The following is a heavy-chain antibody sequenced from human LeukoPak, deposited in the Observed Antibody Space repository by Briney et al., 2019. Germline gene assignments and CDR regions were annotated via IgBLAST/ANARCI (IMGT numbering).Heavy chain of an antibody. CDR1: GGSISSYY. V-gene: IGHV4-4*07. Sequence: PSETLSLTCTVSGGSISSYYWSWIRQPAGKGLEWIGRIYTSGSTNYNPSLKSRVTMSVDTSKNQFSLKLSSVTAADTAVYYCARGGYSSSWYGAEAFDIWGQGTMVTVSS. D-gene: IGHD6-13*01. J-gene: IGHJ3*02. CDR2: IYTSGST. CDR3: ARGGYSSSWYGAEAFDI.